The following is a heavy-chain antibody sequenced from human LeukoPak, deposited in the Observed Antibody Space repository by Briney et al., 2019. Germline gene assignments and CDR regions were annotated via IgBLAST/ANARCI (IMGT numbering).Heavy chain of an antibody. V-gene: IGHV3-21*01. CDR3: ATLPRGYSSSFFVYYYFDY. CDR2: ISSSSSYI. CDR1: GFTFSSYR. Sequence: PGGSLRLSCAASGFTFSSYRMIWVRQAPGKGLEWVSSISSSSSYIYYADSVKGRFTISSDNAKNSLYLQMNSLRAEDTAVYYCATLPRGYSSSFFVYYYFDYWGQGTLVTVSS. J-gene: IGHJ4*02. D-gene: IGHD6-6*01.